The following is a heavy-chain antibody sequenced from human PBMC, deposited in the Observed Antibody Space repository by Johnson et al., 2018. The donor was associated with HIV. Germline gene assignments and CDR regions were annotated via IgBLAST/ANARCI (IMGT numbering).Heavy chain of an antibody. J-gene: IGHJ3*02. D-gene: IGHD3-3*01. CDR1: GFTLSTYG. CDR3: AKGDYNFWSGDAFDI. Sequence: QVQLVESGGGVVQPGRSLRLSCAASGFTLSTYGMHWVRQAPGKGLEWVAVMSYDGSNKYYADSVKGRFTISRDNSKNTLYLQMNSLRAEDTAVYYCAKGDYNFWSGDAFDIWGQGTMVTVSS. V-gene: IGHV3-30*18. CDR2: MSYDGSNK.